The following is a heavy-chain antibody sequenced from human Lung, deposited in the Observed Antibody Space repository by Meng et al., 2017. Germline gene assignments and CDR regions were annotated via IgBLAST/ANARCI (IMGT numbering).Heavy chain of an antibody. CDR2: NSTNTGNP. V-gene: IGHV7-4-1*02. CDR1: GYTFTTYT. CDR3: AGGGDFDP. Sequence: QMQLVQSGSELKKPGASVKVSCNASGYTFTTYTINWVRQAHGRGLEWMGWNSTNTGNPTYVQGFTGRFVFTLDTSVSTEYLQISSLEAADTAVDYCAGGGDFDPWGQGTLVTVSS. D-gene: IGHD2/OR15-2a*01. J-gene: IGHJ5*02.